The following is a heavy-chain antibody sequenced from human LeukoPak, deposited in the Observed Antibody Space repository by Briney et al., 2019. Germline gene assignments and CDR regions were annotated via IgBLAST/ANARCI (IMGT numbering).Heavy chain of an antibody. V-gene: IGHV4-34*01. CDR1: GGSFSGYN. CDR2: INHSGST. J-gene: IGHJ5*02. Sequence: SETLSLTCAVYGGSFSGYNWSWIRQPPGKGLEWIGEINHSGSTNYNPSLKSRVTISVDTSKNQFSLKLSSVTAADTAVYYCARLLVPAAIGWFDPWGQGTLVTVSS. D-gene: IGHD2-2*01. CDR3: ARLLVPAAIGWFDP.